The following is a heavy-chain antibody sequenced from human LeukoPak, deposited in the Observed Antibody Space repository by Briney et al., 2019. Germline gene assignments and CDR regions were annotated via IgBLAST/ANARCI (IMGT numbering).Heavy chain of an antibody. V-gene: IGHV1-69*05. CDR2: IIPIFGTA. Sequence: SVKVSCKASGGTFSSYAISWVRQAPGQGLEWMGGIIPIFGTANYAQKFQGRVTITTDESTSTAYMELSSLRSEDTAVYYCAGNVGLPDKYFQHWGQGTLVTVSS. CDR1: GGTFSSYA. CDR3: AGNVGLPDKYFQH. J-gene: IGHJ1*01. D-gene: IGHD5-18*01.